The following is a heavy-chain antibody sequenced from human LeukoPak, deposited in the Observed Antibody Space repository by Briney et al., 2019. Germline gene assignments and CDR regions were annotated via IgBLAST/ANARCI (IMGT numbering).Heavy chain of an antibody. CDR3: ARLYGGRNSGSYYFDY. CDR2: IYYSGST. V-gene: IGHV4-59*01. CDR1: GGSISSYY. Sequence: SETLSLTCTVSGGSISSYYWSWIRQPPGKGLEWIGYIYYSGSTNYNPSLKSRVTISVDTSKNQFSLKVSSVTAADTAVYYCARLYGGRNSGSYYFDYWGQGTLVTVSS. J-gene: IGHJ4*02. D-gene: IGHD4-23*01.